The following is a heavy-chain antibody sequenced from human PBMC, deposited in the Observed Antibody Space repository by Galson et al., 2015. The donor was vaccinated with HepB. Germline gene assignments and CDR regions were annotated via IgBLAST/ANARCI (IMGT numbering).Heavy chain of an antibody. D-gene: IGHD2-2*01. CDR3: VKGPRYCSSTSCNYYYYYMDV. CDR2: ISGSGGST. V-gene: IGHV3-23*01. CDR1: GFTFSSYA. J-gene: IGHJ6*03. Sequence: SLRLSCAASGFTFSSYAMSWVRQAPGKGLEWVSAISGSGGSTYYADSVKGRFTISRDNSKNTLYLQMSSLRAEDTAVYYCVKGPRYCSSTSCNYYYYYMDVWGKGTTVTVSS.